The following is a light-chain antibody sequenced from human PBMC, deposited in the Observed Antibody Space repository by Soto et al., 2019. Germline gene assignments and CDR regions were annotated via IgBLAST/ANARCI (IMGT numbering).Light chain of an antibody. Sequence: QSVLTQPPSASGTPGQRVTISCSGSSSNIGSNSVNWYQQLPRTAPTLLIYSNNERPSGVPDRFSGSKSGTSASLAISGLQSEDEADYYCAAWDASLNGPVFGGGTKLTVL. CDR1: SSNIGSNS. CDR2: SNN. J-gene: IGLJ2*01. CDR3: AAWDASLNGPV. V-gene: IGLV1-44*01.